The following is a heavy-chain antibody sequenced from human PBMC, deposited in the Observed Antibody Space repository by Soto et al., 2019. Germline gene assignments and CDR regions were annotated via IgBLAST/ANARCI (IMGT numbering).Heavy chain of an antibody. Sequence: SETLSLTCAVSGYSISSGYYWGWIRQPPGKGLEWIGSMYHSGSTDYNPSLKGRVTISVDTSKNQFSLQLSSVTAADTAVYYCVRDYSGSSFDYWGQGTLVTVSS. CDR1: GYSISSGYY. CDR2: MYHSGST. J-gene: IGHJ4*02. V-gene: IGHV4-38-2*02. CDR3: VRDYSGSSFDY. D-gene: IGHD1-26*01.